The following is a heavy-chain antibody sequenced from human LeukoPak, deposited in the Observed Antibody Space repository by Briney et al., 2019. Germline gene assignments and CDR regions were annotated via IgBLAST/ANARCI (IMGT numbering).Heavy chain of an antibody. J-gene: IGHJ5*02. D-gene: IGHD1-26*01. CDR2: IIPIFGTA. CDR1: GGTFSSYA. CDR3: AASRGANNWFDP. Sequence: GASVKVSCKASGGTFSSYAISWVRQAPGQGLEWVGGIIPIFGTANYAQKFQGRVTITADESTSTAYMELSSLRSEDTAVYYCAASRGANNWFDPWGQGTLVTVSS. V-gene: IGHV1-69*01.